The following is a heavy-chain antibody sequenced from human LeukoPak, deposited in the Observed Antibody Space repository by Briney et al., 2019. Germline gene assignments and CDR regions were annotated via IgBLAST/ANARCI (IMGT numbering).Heavy chain of an antibody. V-gene: IGHV5-51*01. Sequence: GASLKISCKGSGYSFTSYWIGWVRQMPGKGLEWMGIIYPGDSDTRYSPSFQGQVTISADKSISTAYLQWSSLKASDTAMYYCARIPTVTTKPGYFDYWGQGTLVTVSS. CDR2: IYPGDSDT. CDR1: GYSFTSYW. J-gene: IGHJ4*02. CDR3: ARIPTVTTKPGYFDY. D-gene: IGHD4-17*01.